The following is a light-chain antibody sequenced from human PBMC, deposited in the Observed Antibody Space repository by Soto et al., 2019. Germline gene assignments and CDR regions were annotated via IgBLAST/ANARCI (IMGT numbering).Light chain of an antibody. CDR1: KNDIGSSDY. CDR3: SSSTSSNTLV. CDR2: GVS. Sequence: QSVLTQPASVSASPGQSITISCTGGKNDIGSSDYVSWYQQHPGKAPKLIIYGVSNRPSGTSDRFSGSKSGNTASLTISGLQADDEADYYCSSSTSSNTLVFGRGTKLTVL. J-gene: IGLJ3*02. V-gene: IGLV2-14*01.